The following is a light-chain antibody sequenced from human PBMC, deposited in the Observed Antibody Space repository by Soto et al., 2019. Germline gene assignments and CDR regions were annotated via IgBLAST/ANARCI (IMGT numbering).Light chain of an antibody. V-gene: IGKV1-33*01. J-gene: IGKJ3*01. Sequence: DIQMTQSPSSLSASVGDRVTITCQASQDISAYLNWYHQKPGKAPKFLIYDASYLETGVPSRFSGSGSGTDFTFNISSLQPEDIGTYYCQQYHSLPFTFGHGTTVDIK. CDR3: QQYHSLPFT. CDR2: DAS. CDR1: QDISAY.